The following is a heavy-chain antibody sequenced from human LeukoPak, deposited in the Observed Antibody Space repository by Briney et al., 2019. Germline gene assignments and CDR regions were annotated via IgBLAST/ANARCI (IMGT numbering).Heavy chain of an antibody. D-gene: IGHD5-12*01. Sequence: GASVKVSCKASGYTFTSYAMHWVRQAHGQRLEWMGWINAGNGNTKYSQKFQGRVTITRDTSASTAYMELSSLRSEDTAVYYCARGERIDSGYDHLYWGQGTLVTVSS. CDR1: GYTFTSYA. CDR3: ARGERIDSGYDHLY. CDR2: INAGNGNT. V-gene: IGHV1-3*01. J-gene: IGHJ4*02.